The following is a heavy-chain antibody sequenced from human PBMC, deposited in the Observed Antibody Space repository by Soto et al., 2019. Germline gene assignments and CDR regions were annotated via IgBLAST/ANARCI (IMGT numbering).Heavy chain of an antibody. J-gene: IGHJ4*02. CDR2: ISSDGSIT. D-gene: IGHD3-3*01. Sequence: QVQLVESGRGLVQPGRSLRLSCVASGFTFSTYALHWVRQAPGKGLEWVALISSDGSITFYADSVRGRFTITRDNSKNTRYLQVNSLTPADRGVYYCARAYDACQTYRVVACWGQGTLVTDSS. CDR1: GFTFSTYA. V-gene: IGHV3-30-3*01. CDR3: ARAYDACQTYRVVAC.